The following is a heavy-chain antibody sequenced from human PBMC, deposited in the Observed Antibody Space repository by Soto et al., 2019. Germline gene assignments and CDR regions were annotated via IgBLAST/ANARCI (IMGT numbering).Heavy chain of an antibody. D-gene: IGHD6-19*01. CDR3: AREFPISSGWSLGFDY. CDR2: INPSGGST. CDR1: GYTFTSYY. V-gene: IGHV1-46*01. J-gene: IGHJ4*02. Sequence: ASVKVSCKASGYTFTSYYMHWVRQAPGQGLEWMGIINPSGGSTSYAQKFQGRVTMTRDTSTSTVYMELSSLRSEDTAVYYCAREFPISSGWSLGFDYWGQGTLVTVSS.